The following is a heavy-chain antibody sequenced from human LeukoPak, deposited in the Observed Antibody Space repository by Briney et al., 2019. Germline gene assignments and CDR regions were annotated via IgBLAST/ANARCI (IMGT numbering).Heavy chain of an antibody. CDR2: IYSGGST. V-gene: IGHV3-66*01. CDR3: TTDGHATTIRGSLY. Sequence: PGGSLRLSCAASGFTVSSSFMSWVRQAPGKGLEWVSVIYSGGSTYYADSVKGRFTISRDNSKNTLYLQMNSLRAEDTAVYYCTTDGHATTIRGSLYWGQGTLVTVSS. CDR1: GFTVSSSF. D-gene: IGHD5-12*01. J-gene: IGHJ4*02.